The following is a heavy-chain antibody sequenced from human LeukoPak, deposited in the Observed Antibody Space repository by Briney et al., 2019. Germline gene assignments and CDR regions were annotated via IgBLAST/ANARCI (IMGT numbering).Heavy chain of an antibody. CDR1: GGSISSYY. CDR2: IYTSGST. Sequence: SETLSLTCTVSGGSISSYYWSWIRQPAGKGLEWIGRIYTSGSTNHNPSLKSRVTMSVDTSKNQFSLKLSSVTAADTAVYYCARDNMVRVWATWYFDLWGRGTLVTVSS. CDR3: ARDNMVRVWATWYFDL. D-gene: IGHD3-10*01. J-gene: IGHJ2*01. V-gene: IGHV4-4*07.